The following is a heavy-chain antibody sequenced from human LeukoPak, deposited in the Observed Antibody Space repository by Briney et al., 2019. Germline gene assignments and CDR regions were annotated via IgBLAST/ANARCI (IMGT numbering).Heavy chain of an antibody. CDR3: ARHAEGYSLPPPF. CDR2: IYYSGST. Sequence: SETLSLTCTVSGGSISSSSYYCGWIRQPPGKGLEWIGSIYYSGSTYYNPSLKSRVTISVDTSKNQFSLKLSSVTAADTAVYYCARHAEGYSLPPPFWGQGTLVTVSS. CDR1: GGSISSSSYY. J-gene: IGHJ4*02. D-gene: IGHD5-18*01. V-gene: IGHV4-39*01.